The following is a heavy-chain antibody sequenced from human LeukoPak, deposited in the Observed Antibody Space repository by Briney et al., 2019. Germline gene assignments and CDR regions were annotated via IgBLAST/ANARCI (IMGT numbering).Heavy chain of an antibody. CDR2: ISYDGSNK. D-gene: IGHD3-10*01. CDR1: GFTFSSYA. CDR3: AKDGGQFDYNGSGSHLDY. V-gene: IGHV3-30*04. Sequence: GGSLRLSCAASGFTFSSYAMHWVRQAPGKGLEWVAAISYDGSNKYYADSVKGRFTISRDNSKNTLYLQMNSLRAEDTAVYYCAKDGGQFDYNGSGSHLDYWGQGTLVTVSS. J-gene: IGHJ4*02.